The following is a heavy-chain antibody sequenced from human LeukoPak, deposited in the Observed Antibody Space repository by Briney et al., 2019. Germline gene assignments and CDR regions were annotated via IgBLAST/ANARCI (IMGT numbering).Heavy chain of an antibody. CDR2: LLTACKT. CDR3: AREGYSSGWFRL. CDR1: GFTVSSNF. Sequence: GGSLRLSCAASGFTVSSNFRSWVRQAPAKGLEWVSVLLTACKTYYADSVKGRFTISRGDSKNMVYLQMNSLRAEDTAVYFCAREGYSSGWFRLWGQGTLVTVSS. J-gene: IGHJ4*02. V-gene: IGHV3-53*01. D-gene: IGHD6-19*01.